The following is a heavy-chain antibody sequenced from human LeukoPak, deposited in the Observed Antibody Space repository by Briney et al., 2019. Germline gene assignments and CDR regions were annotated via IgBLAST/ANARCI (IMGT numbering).Heavy chain of an antibody. D-gene: IGHD6-13*01. J-gene: IGHJ4*02. V-gene: IGHV3-21*01. CDR2: ISSSSSYI. Sequence: GGSLRLSCAASGFTFSSYSMNWVRQAPGKGLEWVSSISSSSSYIYYADSVKGRFTISRDNAKNSLYLQMNSLRAEDTAVYYCARYGTAAPQSYLDYWGQGTLVTVSS. CDR1: GFTFSSYS. CDR3: ARYGTAAPQSYLDY.